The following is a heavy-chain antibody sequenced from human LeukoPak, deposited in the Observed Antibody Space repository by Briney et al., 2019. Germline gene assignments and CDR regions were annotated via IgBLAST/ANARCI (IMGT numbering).Heavy chain of an antibody. CDR2: ISGSGGST. D-gene: IGHD3-10*01. CDR1: GFTFSSYA. V-gene: IGHV3-23*01. CDR3: AKTGGLQFDP. Sequence: GASLRLSCAASGFTFSSYAMSWVRKAPGEGLEWVSAISGSGGSTYYADSVKGRFTISRDNSKNTLYLQMNSLRAEDTAVYYCAKTGGLQFDPWGQGTLVTVSS. J-gene: IGHJ5*02.